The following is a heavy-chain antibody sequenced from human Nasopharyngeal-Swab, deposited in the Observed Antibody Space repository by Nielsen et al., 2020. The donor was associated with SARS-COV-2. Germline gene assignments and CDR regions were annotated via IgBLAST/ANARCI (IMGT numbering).Heavy chain of an antibody. V-gene: IGHV3-33*01. J-gene: IGHJ2*01. CDR3: ARASSGYDEWYFDL. Sequence: LSLTCAASGFTFSSYGMNWVRQAPGEGLEWVALIWYDGSNKYYADSVKGRFTISRDNSKNTLYLQMNSLRAEDTAVYYCARASSGYDEWYFDLWGRGTLVTVSS. D-gene: IGHD5-12*01. CDR2: IWYDGSNK. CDR1: GFTFSSYG.